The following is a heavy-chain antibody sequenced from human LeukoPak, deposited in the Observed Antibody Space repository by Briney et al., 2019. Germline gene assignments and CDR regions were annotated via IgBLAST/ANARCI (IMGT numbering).Heavy chain of an antibody. CDR3: ARRYCSSTSCHLDY. CDR1: GYSFTTYW. V-gene: IGHV5-51*01. CDR2: IYPGDSDT. Sequence: EESLKISCKGSGYSFTTYWIGWVRQMPGKGLEWMGIIYPGDSDTRYSLSFQGQVTISADRSISTAYLQWSSLKASDTAIYYCARRYCSSTSCHLDYWGQGTLVTVSS. D-gene: IGHD2-2*01. J-gene: IGHJ4*02.